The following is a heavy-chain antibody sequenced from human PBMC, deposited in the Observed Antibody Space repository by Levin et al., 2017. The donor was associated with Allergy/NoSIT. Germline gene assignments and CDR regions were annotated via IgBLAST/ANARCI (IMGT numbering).Heavy chain of an antibody. V-gene: IGHV3-30*04. Sequence: GESLKISCADSGLTFSSYAMHWVRQAPGKGLEWVAVISNDGRSEDYGDFVKGRFTISRDNSKKTLYLQMNSLRAEDTAVYYCARVGGGWFGEFYHTDAFDLWGQGTMVTVSS. CDR2: ISNDGRSE. D-gene: IGHD3-10*01. CDR1: GLTFSSYA. CDR3: ARVGGGWFGEFYHTDAFDL. J-gene: IGHJ3*01.